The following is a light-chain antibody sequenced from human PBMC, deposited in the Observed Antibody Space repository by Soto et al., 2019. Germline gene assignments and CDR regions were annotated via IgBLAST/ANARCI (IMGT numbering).Light chain of an antibody. J-gene: IGLJ1*01. CDR2: EVS. CDR1: SSDVGGYNY. Sequence: QSVLTQPASVSGSPGQSITISCTGTSSDVGGYNYVSWYQQHPGKAPKLMIYEVSNRPSGVSYRFSGSKSGNTASLTISGLQAEDEADYYCSSHTSSNTRVFGTGNKVTVL. CDR3: SSHTSSNTRV. V-gene: IGLV2-14*01.